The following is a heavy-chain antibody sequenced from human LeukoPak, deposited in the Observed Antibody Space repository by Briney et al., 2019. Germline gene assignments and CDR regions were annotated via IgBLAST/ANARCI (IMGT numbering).Heavy chain of an antibody. CDR3: AEGCRGWYLVDY. CDR1: GFTFSSYA. J-gene: IGHJ4*02. CDR2: ISGSGGST. V-gene: IGHV3-23*01. D-gene: IGHD6-19*01. Sequence: GGSLRLSCAASGFTFSSYAMSWVRQAPGKGLEWVSAISGSGGSTYYADSVKGRFTISRDNSKNTLYLQMNSLRAEDTAVYYCAEGCRGWYLVDYWGQGTLVTVSS.